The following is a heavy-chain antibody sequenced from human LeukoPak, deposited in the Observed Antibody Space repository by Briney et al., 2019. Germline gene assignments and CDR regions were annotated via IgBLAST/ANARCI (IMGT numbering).Heavy chain of an antibody. CDR3: ARGRGTMVRGVIFDY. D-gene: IGHD3-10*01. CDR2: IYYSGST. J-gene: IGHJ4*02. CDR1: GGSISSSSYC. V-gene: IGHV4-39*01. Sequence: SETLSLTCTVSGGSISSSSYCWGWIRQPPGKGLEWIASIYYSGSTYDNPSLKSRVTISVDTSMNQFSLKLNSVTAADTAVYYCARGRGTMVRGVIFDYWGQGTLVTVSS.